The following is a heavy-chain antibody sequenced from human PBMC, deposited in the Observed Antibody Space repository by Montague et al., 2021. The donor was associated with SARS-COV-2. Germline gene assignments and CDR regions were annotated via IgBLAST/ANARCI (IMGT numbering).Heavy chain of an antibody. CDR3: ARAVVGAKTATIES. CDR1: GGSISNNI. V-gene: IGHV4-59*01. J-gene: IGHJ4*02. CDR2: MNSTGST. D-gene: IGHD2-15*01. Sequence: SETLSLTCSVSGGSISNNIWCWIRQSTGKGREWVGYMNSTGSTAYNNSPKSRGIISVDTSKTQISLKLSSVSAADTALYYCARAVVGAKTATIESWGQGTLVTVSS.